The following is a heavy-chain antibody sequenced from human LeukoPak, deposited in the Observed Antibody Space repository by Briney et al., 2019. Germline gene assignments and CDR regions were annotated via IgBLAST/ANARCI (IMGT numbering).Heavy chain of an antibody. J-gene: IGHJ4*02. D-gene: IGHD3-3*01. V-gene: IGHV4-4*07. CDR1: GGSISGYY. CDR3: AREHRDYEGSGYYVDY. Sequence: SSETLSLTCTVSGGSISGYYWNWIRQPAGTRLEWIGRIYNSGSTDYNSSLRSRLTMSVDTSKSQFSLKLTSVTAADTAVYYCAREHRDYEGSGYYVDYWGQGTLVTVSS. CDR2: IYNSGST.